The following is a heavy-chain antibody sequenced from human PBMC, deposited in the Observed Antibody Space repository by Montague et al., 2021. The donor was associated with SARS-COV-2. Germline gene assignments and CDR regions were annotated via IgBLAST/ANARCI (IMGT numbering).Heavy chain of an antibody. CDR1: GFTFRNYE. CDR3: ARDPESWWMTFDY. Sequence: SLRLSCAASGFTFRNYEMYWVRQSPGKGLEWVSYIDGGGTTIYYADSVKVRFTISRDNAKNSLFLQMNSLRVEDTAVCYCARDPESWWMTFDYWGQGALVTVSS. D-gene: IGHD2-8*01. V-gene: IGHV3-48*03. CDR2: IDGGGTTI. J-gene: IGHJ4*02.